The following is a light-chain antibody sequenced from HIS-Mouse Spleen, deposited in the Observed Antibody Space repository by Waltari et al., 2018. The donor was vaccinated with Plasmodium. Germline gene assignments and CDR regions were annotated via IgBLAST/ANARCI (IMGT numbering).Light chain of an antibody. CDR1: QSVSSY. CDR2: DAS. CDR3: QQRSNWPRVLT. Sequence: EIVLTQSPATLSLSPGERATLSCRASQSVSSYLAWYQQKPGQAPRLLIYDASTRATGIPARFSGSGSGTDFTLTISSLGPEDFAVYYCQQRSNWPRVLTFGGGTKVEIK. V-gene: IGKV3-11*01. J-gene: IGKJ4*01.